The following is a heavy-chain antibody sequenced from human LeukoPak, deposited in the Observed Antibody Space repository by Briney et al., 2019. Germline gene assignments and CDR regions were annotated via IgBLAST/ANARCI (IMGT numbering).Heavy chain of an antibody. CDR1: GFTLSSYE. D-gene: IGHD1-26*01. V-gene: IGHV3-23*01. CDR3: AKGVGAEGGFDY. J-gene: IGHJ4*02. Sequence: GGSLRLSCTVSGFTLSSYEMSWIRQAPGRGLEWVSSIDYSGGSSYYADSVKGRFTISRDNSKNTLYLQMNSLRAEDTAVYYCAKGVGAEGGFDYWGQGTLVTVSS. CDR2: IDYSGGSS.